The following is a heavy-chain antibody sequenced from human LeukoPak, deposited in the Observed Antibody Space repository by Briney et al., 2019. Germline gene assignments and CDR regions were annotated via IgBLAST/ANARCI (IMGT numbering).Heavy chain of an antibody. CDR1: GFTFSSYS. V-gene: IGHV3-48*01. J-gene: IGHJ6*03. CDR2: ISSGGSSI. D-gene: IGHD3-16*01. CDR3: ARLIRHSDYMDV. Sequence: GGSLRLSCAASGFTFSSYSMNWVRQAPGKGLEWVSYISSGGSSIYYADSVKGRFTISRDNAKNSLYLQMNSLRAEDTAVYYCARLIRHSDYMDVWGKGTTVTISS.